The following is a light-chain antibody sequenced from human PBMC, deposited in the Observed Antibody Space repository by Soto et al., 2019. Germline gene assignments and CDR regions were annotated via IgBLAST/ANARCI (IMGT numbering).Light chain of an antibody. CDR1: SSDVGNYNL. CDR2: EGN. J-gene: IGLJ2*01. Sequence: QSALPQPASVSGSPGQSITISCTGTSSDVGNYNLVSWYQQHPGKAPKLIIYEGNKRPSGVSNRFSGSKSGNTASLTISGLQTEDEADYYCCAYADLILFCGGTKVTVL. V-gene: IGLV2-23*01. CDR3: CAYADLIL.